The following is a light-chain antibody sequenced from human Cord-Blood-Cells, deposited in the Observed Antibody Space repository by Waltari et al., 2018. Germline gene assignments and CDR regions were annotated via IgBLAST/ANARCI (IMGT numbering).Light chain of an antibody. V-gene: IGKV3-20*01. CDR1: QCVSSSY. CDR2: GAS. Sequence: VLTQSPGTLSLSPGERATLSCRASQCVSSSYLAWYQQKPGQAPRLLIYGASSRATGIPDRFSGSGSGTDFTLTIIRLEPEDFAVYYCQQYGSSPTFGQGTKVEIK. CDR3: QQYGSSPT. J-gene: IGKJ1*01.